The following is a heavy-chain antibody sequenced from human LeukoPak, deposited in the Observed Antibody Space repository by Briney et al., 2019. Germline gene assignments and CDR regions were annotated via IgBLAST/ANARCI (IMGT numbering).Heavy chain of an antibody. CDR1: GFTFDDYA. J-gene: IGHJ5*02. CDR2: ISWNSGSI. V-gene: IGHV3-9*01. D-gene: IGHD6-19*01. Sequence: GGSLRLSCAASGFTFDDYAMHWVRQAPGKGPEWVSGISWNSGSIGYADSVKGRFTISRDNAKNSLYLQMNSLRAEDTALYYCAKDAGQWLVKAFDPWGQGTLVTVSS. CDR3: AKDAGQWLVKAFDP.